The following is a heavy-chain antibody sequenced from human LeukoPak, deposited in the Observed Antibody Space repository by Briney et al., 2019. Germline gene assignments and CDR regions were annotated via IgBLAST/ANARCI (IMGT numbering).Heavy chain of an antibody. CDR3: TRALVAVTELDY. D-gene: IGHD6-19*01. J-gene: IGHJ4*02. CDR2: INHSGST. Sequence: PSETLSLTCAVYGGSFSGYYWSWIRQPPGKGLEWIGEINHSGSTNYNPSLKSRVTISVDTSKNQFSLTLRSVTAADTAVFYCTRALVAVTELDYGSQGTLVTVSS. V-gene: IGHV4-34*01. CDR1: GGSFSGYY.